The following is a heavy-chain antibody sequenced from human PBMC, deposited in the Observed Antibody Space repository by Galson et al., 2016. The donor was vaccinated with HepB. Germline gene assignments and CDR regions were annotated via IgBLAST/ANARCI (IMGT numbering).Heavy chain of an antibody. CDR3: TTDPSYYDTRDYYPNDY. D-gene: IGHD3-22*01. CDR1: GFPFSNAG. CDR2: IKRKIDGGTT. V-gene: IGHV3-15*01. J-gene: IGHJ4*02. Sequence: SLRLSCAGSGFPFSNAGMSWVRQAPGKGLEWVGRIKRKIDGGTTDYAAPVKGRFSISRDDSKNTLFLQMNSLKTEDTAVYYCTTDPSYYDTRDYYPNDYWGQGTLVAVSS.